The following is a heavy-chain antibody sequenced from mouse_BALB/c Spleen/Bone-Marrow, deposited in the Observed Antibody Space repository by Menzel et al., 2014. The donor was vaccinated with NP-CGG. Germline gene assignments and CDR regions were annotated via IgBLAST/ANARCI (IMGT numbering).Heavy chain of an antibody. CDR1: GYSFTGYL. CDR3: TRVTTDWYFDV. CDR2: INPYNGDT. Sequence: EVQLQQSGPELVKPGASVKISCKASGYSFTGYLMNWVMRSHGKSLEWIGRINPYNGDTFYNQKFKGKATLTVDKSSSTAHMELRSLASEDSAVYYCTRVTTDWYFDVWGAGTTVTVSS. V-gene: IGHV1-20*02. J-gene: IGHJ1*01. D-gene: IGHD1-1*01.